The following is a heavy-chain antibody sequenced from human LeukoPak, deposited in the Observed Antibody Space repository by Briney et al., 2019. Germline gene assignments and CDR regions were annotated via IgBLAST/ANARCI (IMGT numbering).Heavy chain of an antibody. D-gene: IGHD5-24*01. Sequence: GGSLRLSCAASGFTFDDYGMSWVRQAPGKGLKWVSGINWNGGSTGYADSVKGRFTISRDNAKNSLYLQMNSLRAEDTAVYYCARVVYGSFDFWGRGTLVTVSS. CDR1: GFTFDDYG. J-gene: IGHJ2*01. CDR3: ARVVYGSFDF. CDR2: INWNGGST. V-gene: IGHV3-20*04.